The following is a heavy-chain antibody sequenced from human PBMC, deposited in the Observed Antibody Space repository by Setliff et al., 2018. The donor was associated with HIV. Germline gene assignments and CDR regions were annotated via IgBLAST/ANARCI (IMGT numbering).Heavy chain of an antibody. CDR2: IYPGDSDT. V-gene: IGHV5-51*01. CDR1: GYTFTNHW. D-gene: IGHD3-10*01. J-gene: IGHJ5*01. CDR3: ARRAKDASARTYNYFDS. Sequence: GESLKISCEGFGYTFTNHWIAWVRQMPGKGLEWMGVIYPGDSDTRYSPSFQGHVTISADKSIGTAYLQWSSVRSSDTAIYYCARRAKDASARTYNYFDSWGQGTRVTVSS.